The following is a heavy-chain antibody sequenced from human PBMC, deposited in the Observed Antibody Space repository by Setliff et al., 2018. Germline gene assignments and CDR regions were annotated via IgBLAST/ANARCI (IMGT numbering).Heavy chain of an antibody. Sequence: PGGSLRLSCAASGFTFSSYWMSWVRQAPGKGLEWVANIKQDGSEKYHADSVKGRFTISRDNAKNSLYLQMNSLRAEDTAVYYCARDRGSGSYFLRYFDYWGQGTLVTVSS. CDR1: GFTFSSYW. CDR3: ARDRGSGSYFLRYFDY. J-gene: IGHJ4*02. D-gene: IGHD1-26*01. CDR2: IKQDGSEK. V-gene: IGHV3-7*01.